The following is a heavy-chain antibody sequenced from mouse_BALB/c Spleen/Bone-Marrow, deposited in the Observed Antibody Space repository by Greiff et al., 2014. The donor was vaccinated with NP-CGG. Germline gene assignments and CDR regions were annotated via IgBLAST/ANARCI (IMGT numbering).Heavy chain of an antibody. CDR2: IDPANGNT. J-gene: IGHJ3*01. CDR3: ATYYYGSSWGFAY. V-gene: IGHV14-3*02. Sequence: GQLKESGAELVKPGASVKLSCTASGFNIKDTYMHWGKQRPEQGLEWIGRIDPANGNTKYDPKFQGKATITADTSSNTAYLQLSSLTSEDTAVYYCATYYYGSSWGFAYWGQGTLVTVSA. D-gene: IGHD1-1*01. CDR1: GFNIKDTY.